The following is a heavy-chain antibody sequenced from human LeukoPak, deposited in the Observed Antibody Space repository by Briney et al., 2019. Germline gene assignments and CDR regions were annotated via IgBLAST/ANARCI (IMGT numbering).Heavy chain of an antibody. D-gene: IGHD3-22*01. CDR1: GFTFSSYW. CDR3: ARVCYYDSSGYAP. V-gene: IGHV3-74*01. CDR2: INSDGSST. Sequence: GGSLRLSCAASGFTFSSYWMHWVRQAPGKGLVWVSRINSDGSSTSYADSVKGRFTISGDNAKNTLYLQMNSLRAEDTAVYYCARVCYYDSSGYAPWGQGTLVTVSS. J-gene: IGHJ5*02.